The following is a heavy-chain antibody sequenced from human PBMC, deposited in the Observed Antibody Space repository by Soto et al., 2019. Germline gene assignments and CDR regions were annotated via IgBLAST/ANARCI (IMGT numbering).Heavy chain of an antibody. CDR1: GFTFSSYT. CDR3: AKRHTTVATPANYFDY. D-gene: IGHD1-1*01. CDR2: ITSGGTT. Sequence: ESGGELVQPGGSLRLSCAASGFTFSSYTMNWVRQAPGKGLDWVSTITSGGTTYYADSVKGRFTISRDDSKNTLYLQMNSLRAEDTALYYCAKRHTTVATPANYFDYWGQGTLVTVSS. J-gene: IGHJ4*02. V-gene: IGHV3-23*01.